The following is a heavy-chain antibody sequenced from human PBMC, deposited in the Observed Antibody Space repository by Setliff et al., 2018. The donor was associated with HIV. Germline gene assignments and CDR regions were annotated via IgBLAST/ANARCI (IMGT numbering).Heavy chain of an antibody. CDR3: AKDGISGGAYPPYYFDY. Sequence: GGSLRLSCAASGFTFRSSWMHWVRQAPGEGLVWVSRINGDGRTTNYADSVKGRFTIARDNSKNTLYLQMNGLRVEDTAVYYCAKDGISGGAYPPYYFDYWGHGTLVTVSS. V-gene: IGHV3-74*01. D-gene: IGHD2-15*01. CDR2: INGDGRTT. J-gene: IGHJ4*01. CDR1: GFTFRSSW.